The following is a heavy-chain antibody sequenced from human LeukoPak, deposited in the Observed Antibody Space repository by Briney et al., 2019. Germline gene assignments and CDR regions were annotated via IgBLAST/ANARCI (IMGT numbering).Heavy chain of an antibody. D-gene: IGHD4-17*01. CDR2: VNFSGNT. Sequence: SETLSLTCNVSGGSLRSSNYYWGWIRQPPGKGLEWIGSVNFSGNTYYNPSLKSRVTISVDTPKNQLSLRLSSVTAADTAVYYCAGPTYGDYPFDFWGQGTLVSVSS. CDR3: AGPTYGDYPFDF. CDR1: GGSLRSSNYY. J-gene: IGHJ4*02. V-gene: IGHV4-39*01.